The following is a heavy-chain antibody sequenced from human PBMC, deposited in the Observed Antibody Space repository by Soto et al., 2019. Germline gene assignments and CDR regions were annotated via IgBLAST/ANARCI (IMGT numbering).Heavy chain of an antibody. CDR1: GFSFSTFD. V-gene: IGHV3-23*01. CDR2: ILGSDGST. CDR3: TKGAWLDY. Sequence: GGSLRLSCEASGFSFSTFDMSWVRQAPGKGLEWVSVILGSDGSTHYADAVKGRFTISRDNSKNTLYLQVNSLRAEDTAIYYCTKGAWLDYWGQGTLVTVSS. J-gene: IGHJ4*02. D-gene: IGHD6-19*01.